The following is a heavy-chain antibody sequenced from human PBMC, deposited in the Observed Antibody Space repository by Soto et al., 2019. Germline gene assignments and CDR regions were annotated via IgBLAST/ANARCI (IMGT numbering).Heavy chain of an antibody. Sequence: GGSLRLSCAASGFTFSSYAMSWVRQAPGKGLEWVSAISGSGGSTYYADSVKGRFTISRDNSKNTLYLQMNSLRAEDTAVYYCAKVECSGGSCYSISDYNWFDPWGQGTLVTVSS. CDR1: GFTFSSYA. J-gene: IGHJ5*02. D-gene: IGHD2-15*01. V-gene: IGHV3-23*01. CDR3: AKVECSGGSCYSISDYNWFDP. CDR2: ISGSGGST.